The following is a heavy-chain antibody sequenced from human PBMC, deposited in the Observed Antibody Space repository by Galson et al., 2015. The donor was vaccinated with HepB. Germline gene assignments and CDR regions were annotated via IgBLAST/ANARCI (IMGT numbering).Heavy chain of an antibody. V-gene: IGHV4-39*01. CDR3: ASYPQGRITRLDY. CDR1: GGSISSSSYY. D-gene: IGHD3-10*01. CDR2: IYYSGST. Sequence: SETLSLTCTVSGGSISSSSYYWGWIRQPPGKGLEWIGSIYYSGSTYYNPSLKSRVTISVDTSKNQFSLKLSSVTAADTAVYYCASYPQGRITRLDYWGQGTLVTVSS. J-gene: IGHJ4*02.